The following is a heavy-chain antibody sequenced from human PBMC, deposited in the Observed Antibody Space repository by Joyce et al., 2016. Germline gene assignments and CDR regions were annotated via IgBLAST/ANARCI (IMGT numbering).Heavy chain of an antibody. CDR2: IIPIFGTA. CDR1: GGVFSNYG. CDR3: AIVEVPSGTVHYSYGLDV. V-gene: IGHV1-69*12. J-gene: IGHJ6*02. Sequence: QVQVVQSGAEVKKPGSSVKVSCKASGGVFSNYGISWVRQVPGQGLEWMGGIIPIFGTAIYAQKFRGRVTLLGDEATTTAYMDLTSLTSADSAVYYCAIVEVPSGTVHYSYGLDVWGQGTTVTVSS. D-gene: IGHD2-2*01.